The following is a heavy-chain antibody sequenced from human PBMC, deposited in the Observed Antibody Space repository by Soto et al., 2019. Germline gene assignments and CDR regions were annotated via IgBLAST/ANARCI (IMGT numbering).Heavy chain of an antibody. D-gene: IGHD6-13*01. Sequence: ASVKVSCKASGYTFTGYYMHWVRQAPGQGLEWMGWINPNSGGTNYAQKFQGWVTMTRDTSISTAYMELSRLRSDDTAVYYCARGPSPLEPSIYSSTRYYYGMDVRGQGTSVTVSS. CDR1: GYTFTGYY. CDR3: ARGPSPLEPSIYSSTRYYYGMDV. CDR2: INPNSGGT. J-gene: IGHJ6*02. V-gene: IGHV1-2*04.